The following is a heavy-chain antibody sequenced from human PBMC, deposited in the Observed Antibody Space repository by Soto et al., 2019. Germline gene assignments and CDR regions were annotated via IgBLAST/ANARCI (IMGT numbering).Heavy chain of an antibody. D-gene: IGHD3-22*01. CDR2: IREDGSEK. CDR3: ARGEYYYDGGY. J-gene: IGHJ4*02. V-gene: IGHV3-7*03. Sequence: ESGGGLVQPGGSLRLSCVASGLTFSSYWMSWVRQAPGKGLEWVANIREDGSEKYYVDSVKGRFTISRDNAKKSLYLQMNSLTAEDTAVYYCARGEYYYDGGYWGQGTLVIVSS. CDR1: GLTFSSYW.